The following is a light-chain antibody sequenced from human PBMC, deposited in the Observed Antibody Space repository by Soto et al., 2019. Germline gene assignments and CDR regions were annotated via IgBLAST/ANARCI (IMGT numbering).Light chain of an antibody. CDR1: QDMNIL. CDR3: QQYDNVLIT. V-gene: IGKV1-33*01. J-gene: IGKJ5*01. CDR2: DAS. Sequence: DIQMTQSPSSLSASIGDRVTITCQASQDMNILLQWYQKKPGTAPKLLIYDASYLERGVPSRFSGSRSGTHFTFTISSLQPEDIATYYCQQYDNVLITFGQGTRLEIK.